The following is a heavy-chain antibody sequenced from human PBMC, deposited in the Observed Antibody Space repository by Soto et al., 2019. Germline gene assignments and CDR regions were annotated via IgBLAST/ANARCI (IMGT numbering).Heavy chain of an antibody. CDR1: EFTFSKHG. Sequence: GGSLRLSCAASEFTFSKHGMHWVRQAPGKGLEWVAVISYDGSNKYYGDSVKHRFTISRDNAKNTLYLHMNSLRPEDTAVYFCAKGPPLPMVYPVLDSSGQETLVTVSS. D-gene: IGHD2-8*01. J-gene: IGHJ4*02. CDR3: AKGPPLPMVYPVLDS. V-gene: IGHV3-30*18. CDR2: ISYDGSNK.